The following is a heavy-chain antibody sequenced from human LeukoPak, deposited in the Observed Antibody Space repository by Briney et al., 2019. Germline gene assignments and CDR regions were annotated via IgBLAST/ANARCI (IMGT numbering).Heavy chain of an antibody. CDR1: GDSVSSNSAA. D-gene: IGHD6-19*01. Sequence: SRTLSLTCAISGDSVSSNSAAWNWIRQSPSRGLEWLGRTYYRSKWYNDYAVSVKSRITINPDTSKNQFSLQLNSVTPEDTAVYYCARDRGSSGWYPLYYFDYWGQGTLVTVSS. CDR2: TYYRSKWYN. V-gene: IGHV6-1*01. CDR3: ARDRGSSGWYPLYYFDY. J-gene: IGHJ4*02.